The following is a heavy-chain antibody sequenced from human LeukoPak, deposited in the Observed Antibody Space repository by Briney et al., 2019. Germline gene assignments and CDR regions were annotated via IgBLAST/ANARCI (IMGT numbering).Heavy chain of an antibody. CDR3: AKFSPSNLDY. D-gene: IGHD2-2*01. V-gene: IGHV3-7*05. Sequence: GGSLRLSCAASGFTFSSYWMSWVRQAPGKGLEWVANIKQDGSEKYYVDSVKGRFTISRDNPTNTLYLQMNRLRVEDTAVYYCAKFSPSNLDYWGQGTLVTVSS. CDR2: IKQDGSEK. CDR1: GFTFSSYW. J-gene: IGHJ4*02.